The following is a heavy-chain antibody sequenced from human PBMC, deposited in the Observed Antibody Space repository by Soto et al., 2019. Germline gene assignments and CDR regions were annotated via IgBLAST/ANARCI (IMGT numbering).Heavy chain of an antibody. D-gene: IGHD2-8*01. V-gene: IGHV4-34*01. CDR1: GGSFSGYY. CDR3: ARERVEWSLYYFDY. J-gene: IGHJ4*02. CDR2: INHSGST. Sequence: SETLSLTCAVYGGSFSGYYWSWIRQPPGKGLEWIGEINHSGSTNYNPSLKSRVTISVDTSKNQFSLKLSSVTAADTAVYYCARERVEWSLYYFDYWGQGTLVTVSS.